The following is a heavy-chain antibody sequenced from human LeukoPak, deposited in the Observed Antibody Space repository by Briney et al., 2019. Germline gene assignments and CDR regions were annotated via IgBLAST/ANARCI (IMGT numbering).Heavy chain of an antibody. D-gene: IGHD6-19*01. Sequence: SETLSLTCAVPGYSISSGYYWGWIRQPPGKGLEWIGSIYHSGSTYYNPSLKSRVTISVDTSKNQFSLKLSSVTAADTAVYYCARGVAVAGRGRSYFDYWGQGTLVTVSS. J-gene: IGHJ4*02. CDR3: ARGVAVAGRGRSYFDY. CDR2: IYHSGST. V-gene: IGHV4-38-2*01. CDR1: GYSISSGYY.